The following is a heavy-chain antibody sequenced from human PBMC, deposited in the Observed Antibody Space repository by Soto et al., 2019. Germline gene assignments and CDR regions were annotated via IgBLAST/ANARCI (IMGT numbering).Heavy chain of an antibody. Sequence: GESLKISCKGSGYRFTSYWIGWVRQMPGKGLEWMGIIYPGDSDTRYSPSFQGQVTISADKSISTAYLQWSSLKASDTAMYYCARERAFSVTPMDVWGQGTTVTVSS. D-gene: IGHD3-3*02. J-gene: IGHJ6*02. CDR3: ARERAFSVTPMDV. CDR2: IYPGDSDT. V-gene: IGHV5-51*01. CDR1: GYRFTSYW.